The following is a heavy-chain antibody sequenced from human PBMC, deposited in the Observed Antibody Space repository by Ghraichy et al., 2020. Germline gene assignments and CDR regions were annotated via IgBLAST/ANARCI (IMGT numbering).Heavy chain of an antibody. V-gene: IGHV1-2*04. CDR3: ARAYDPYYYDSSGYYY. CDR2: INSNSGGT. Sequence: ASVKVSCKASGYTFIGYYMHWVRQAPGQGLEWMGWINSNSGGTNYAQKFQGWVTMTRDTSISTAYMELSRLRSDDTAVYYCARAYDPYYYDSSGYYYWGQGTLVTVSS. CDR1: GYTFIGYY. J-gene: IGHJ4*02. D-gene: IGHD3-22*01.